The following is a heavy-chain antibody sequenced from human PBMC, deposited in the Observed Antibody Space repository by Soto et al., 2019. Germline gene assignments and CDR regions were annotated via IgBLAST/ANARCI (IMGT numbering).Heavy chain of an antibody. V-gene: IGHV3-30*18. CDR3: GKASSHYGSGSYYTNDY. Sequence: QVQLVESGGGVVQPGRSLRLSCAASGYTFRSYGMHWVRQAPGKGLEWVAVISNDGINRFYADSAKGRFTISRDDSRNTVYLQMNSLRIEDTAVYYFGKASSHYGSGSYYTNDYWGQGTLVTVSS. CDR1: GYTFRSYG. CDR2: ISNDGINR. D-gene: IGHD3-10*01. J-gene: IGHJ4*02.